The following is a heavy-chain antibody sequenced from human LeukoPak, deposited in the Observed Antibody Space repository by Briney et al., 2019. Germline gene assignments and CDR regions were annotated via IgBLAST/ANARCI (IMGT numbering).Heavy chain of an antibody. D-gene: IGHD4-17*01. V-gene: IGHV3-23*01. Sequence: GGSLRLSCAASGFTFHNYAMSWVRQAPGKGLKWVSCINGRGDRTYYADSVKGRFTISRDNSKNTLSLQVNSLRAEDTAVYYCAKHYDDFTSFFDSWGQGTVVTVSS. J-gene: IGHJ4*02. CDR1: GFTFHNYA. CDR3: AKHYDDFTSFFDS. CDR2: INGRGDRT.